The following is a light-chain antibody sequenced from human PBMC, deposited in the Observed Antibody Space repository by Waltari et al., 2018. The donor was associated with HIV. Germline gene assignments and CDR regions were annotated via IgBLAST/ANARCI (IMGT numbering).Light chain of an antibody. CDR2: EVS. CDR3: CSYAGSSTYV. Sequence: QSALTQPASVSGSPGQSITISCTGTSRDVGGDNLLSWYQQHPGKAPKLMIYEVSKRPSGVSNRFSGSKSGNTASLTISGLQAEDEADYYCCSYAGSSTYVFGTGTKVTVL. J-gene: IGLJ1*01. CDR1: SRDVGGDNL. V-gene: IGLV2-23*02.